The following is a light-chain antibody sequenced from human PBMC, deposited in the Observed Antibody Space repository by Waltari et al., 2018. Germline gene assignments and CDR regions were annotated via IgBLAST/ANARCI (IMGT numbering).Light chain of an antibody. CDR1: QSVSRT. CDR2: GAA. J-gene: IGKJ1*01. V-gene: IGKV3-20*01. Sequence: IVLTQSPGTLSWSPGERATLSSRASQSVSRTLAWYQQKPGQAPRLLIYGAATRAAGIPDRFSGSGSGTDFSLTISRLEPEDFAVYYCQHYVRLPVTFGQGTKVEIK. CDR3: QHYVRLPVT.